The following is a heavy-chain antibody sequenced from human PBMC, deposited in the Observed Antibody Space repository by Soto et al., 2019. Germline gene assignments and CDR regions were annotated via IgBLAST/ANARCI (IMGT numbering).Heavy chain of an antibody. D-gene: IGHD2-2*01. CDR2: ISDSGST. CDR1: GFTFSNHA. CDR3: ARDPGGHYCTSTSCLYFFDH. V-gene: IGHV3-23*01. J-gene: IGHJ4*02. Sequence: EVQLLESGGALVQPGGSLRLSCAASGFTFSNHAMNWVRQAPGKGLEWVSTISDSGSTYYADSVKGRFTISRDNSKNTLNLQMNSRRAEDTAVYYCARDPGGHYCTSTSCLYFFDHWGQGTLVIVSS.